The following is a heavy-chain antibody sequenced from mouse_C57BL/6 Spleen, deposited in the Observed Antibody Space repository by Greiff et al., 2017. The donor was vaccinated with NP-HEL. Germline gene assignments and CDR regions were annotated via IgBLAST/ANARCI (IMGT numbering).Heavy chain of an antibody. CDR3: ARGDWATVRGDY. V-gene: IGHV1-81*01. Sequence: VKVVESGAELARPGASVKLSCKASGYTFTSYGISWVKQRTGQGLEWIGEIYPRSGNTYYNEKFKGKATLTADKSSSTAYMELRSLTSEDSAVYFCARGDWATVRGDYWGQGTTLTVSS. CDR1: GYTFTSYG. J-gene: IGHJ2*01. D-gene: IGHD1-1*01. CDR2: IYPRSGNT.